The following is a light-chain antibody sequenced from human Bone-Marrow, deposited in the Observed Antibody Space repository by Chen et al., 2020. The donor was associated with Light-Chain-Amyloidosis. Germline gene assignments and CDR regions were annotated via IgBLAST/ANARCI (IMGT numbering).Light chain of an antibody. CDR1: SSNIGSNA. Sequence: QSVLTQPPSASGTPGQRVTISCSGSSSNIGSNAISWYQHLPGTAPQLLIYSDIQRPSGVPDRFSGSKSGTSASLAISELQSEDEANYYCATWDDSLNSPVFGGGTKLTVL. J-gene: IGLJ3*02. V-gene: IGLV1-44*01. CDR2: SDI. CDR3: ATWDDSLNSPV.